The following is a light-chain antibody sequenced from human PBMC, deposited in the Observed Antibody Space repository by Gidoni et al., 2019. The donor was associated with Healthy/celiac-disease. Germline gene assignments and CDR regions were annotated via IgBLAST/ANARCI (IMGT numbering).Light chain of an antibody. Sequence: IVFTPSPRTLSLSPGERATLSCRASQSVRSSYLAWYQQKPGQAPRLLIYGASSRATGIPDRFSGSGSGTDFTLTISRLEPEDFAVYYCQQYGSSPLFTFGPGTKVEIK. CDR1: QSVRSSY. V-gene: IGKV3-20*01. J-gene: IGKJ3*01. CDR2: GAS. CDR3: QQYGSSPLFT.